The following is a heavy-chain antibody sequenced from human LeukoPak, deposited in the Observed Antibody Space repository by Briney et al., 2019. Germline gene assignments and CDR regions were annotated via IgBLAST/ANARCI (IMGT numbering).Heavy chain of an antibody. CDR2: IYYSGST. V-gene: IGHV4-59*12. CDR3: ARDMVVPAASDAFDI. CDR1: GGSISSYY. Sequence: SETLSLTCTVSGGSISSYYWSWIRQPPGKGLEWIGYIYYSGSTNYNPSLKSRVTISVDTSKNQFSLKLSSVTAADTAVYYCARDMVVPAASDAFDIWGQGTMVTVSS. J-gene: IGHJ3*02. D-gene: IGHD2-2*01.